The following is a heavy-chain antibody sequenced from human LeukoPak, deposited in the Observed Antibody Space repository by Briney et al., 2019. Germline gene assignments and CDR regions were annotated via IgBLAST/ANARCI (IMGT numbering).Heavy chain of an antibody. Sequence: SETLSLTCSVSGGSVMSYYWSWIRQPPAKAWEGVGYNHSNGSTNFHPSLKSRLTISVVTSKNQISLKLTSVTVADTAVYYCARSGGGYTATILGYFFDYWGQGALVTVSS. CDR3: ARSGGGYTATILGYFFDY. D-gene: IGHD5-18*01. V-gene: IGHV4-59*02. CDR1: GGSVMSYY. J-gene: IGHJ4*02. CDR2: NHSNGST.